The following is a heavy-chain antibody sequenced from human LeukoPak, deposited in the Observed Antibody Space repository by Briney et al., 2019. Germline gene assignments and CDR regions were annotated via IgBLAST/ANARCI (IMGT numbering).Heavy chain of an antibody. Sequence: GESLKISCQGSGYNFPNYWIGWVRQMPGKGLEWMGIIYPGDSDTKYSPSFQGQVTISADKSISTAYLQWSNLKASDTAIYYCATPRGNSYYFDYWGQGTLVTVSS. CDR3: ATPRGNSYYFDY. CDR1: GYNFPNYW. D-gene: IGHD4-23*01. J-gene: IGHJ4*02. CDR2: IYPGDSDT. V-gene: IGHV5-51*01.